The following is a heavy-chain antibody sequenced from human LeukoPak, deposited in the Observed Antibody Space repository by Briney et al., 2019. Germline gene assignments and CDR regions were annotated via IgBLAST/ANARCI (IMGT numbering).Heavy chain of an antibody. D-gene: IGHD6-13*01. CDR3: ARSGIAFVPDY. CDR2: IYPGDSDI. J-gene: IGHJ4*02. CDR1: GYSFPIYW. V-gene: IGHV5-51*01. Sequence: GESLKISCKGSGYSFPIYWIGWVRQMPGKGLEWMGIIYPGDSDIRYSPSFQGQVSISADKSISTAYLQWSSLKASDTAMYYCARSGIAFVPDYWGQGTLVTVSS.